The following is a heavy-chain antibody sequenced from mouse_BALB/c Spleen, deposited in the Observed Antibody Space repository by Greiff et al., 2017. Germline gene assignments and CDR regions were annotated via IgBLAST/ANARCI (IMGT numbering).Heavy chain of an antibody. Sequence: VKLQQPGAELVKPGASVKLSCKASGYTFTSYWMHWVKQRPGQGLEWIGEINPSNGRTNYNEKFKSKATLTVDKSSSTAYMQLSSLTSEDSAVYYCARKNVYRYDGYYYAMDYWGQGTSVTVSS. CDR2: INPSNGRT. CDR3: ARKNVYRYDGYYYAMDY. D-gene: IGHD2-14*01. V-gene: IGHV1S81*02. J-gene: IGHJ4*01. CDR1: GYTFTSYW.